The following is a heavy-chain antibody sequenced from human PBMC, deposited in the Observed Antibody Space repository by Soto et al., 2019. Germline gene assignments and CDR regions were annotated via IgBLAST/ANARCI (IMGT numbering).Heavy chain of an antibody. CDR3: ARAVVADYYYSYGMDV. V-gene: IGHV1-2*04. Sequence: ASVKVSCKASGYTFTGYYMHWVRQAPGQGLEWMGWINPNSGGTNYAQKFQGWVTMTRDTSISTAYMELSRLRSDDTAVYYCARAVVADYYYSYGMDVWGQGTTVTVSS. CDR2: INPNSGGT. CDR1: GYTFTGYY. D-gene: IGHD3-22*01. J-gene: IGHJ6*02.